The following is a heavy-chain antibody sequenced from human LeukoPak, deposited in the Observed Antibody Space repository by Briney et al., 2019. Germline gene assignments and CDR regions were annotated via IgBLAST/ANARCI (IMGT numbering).Heavy chain of an antibody. V-gene: IGHV1-8*03. D-gene: IGHD5-24*01. CDR2: MNPNSGNT. Sequence: ASXKVSCKASGYTFTSYDINWVRQATGQGLEWMGWMNPNSGNTGYAQKFQGRVTITRNTSISTAYMELSSLRSEDTAVYYCARARRDGYNLANWGQGTLVTVSS. J-gene: IGHJ4*02. CDR1: GYTFTSYD. CDR3: ARARRDGYNLAN.